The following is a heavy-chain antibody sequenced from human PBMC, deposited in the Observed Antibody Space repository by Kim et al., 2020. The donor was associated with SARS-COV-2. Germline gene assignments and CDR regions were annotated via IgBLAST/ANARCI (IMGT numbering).Heavy chain of an antibody. CDR1: GFNVSNNY. J-gene: IGHJ4*02. Sequence: GGSLRLSCAASGFNVSNNYMTWVRQAPGKGLEWVSVIYSGGSTFYADSVKGRFTISRHNTKNTLSLQMNSLRAEDTAVYYCAAGGAGPTDYWGQGSLVTVSS. D-gene: IGHD1-26*01. V-gene: IGHV3-53*04. CDR3: AAGGAGPTDY. CDR2: IYSGGST.